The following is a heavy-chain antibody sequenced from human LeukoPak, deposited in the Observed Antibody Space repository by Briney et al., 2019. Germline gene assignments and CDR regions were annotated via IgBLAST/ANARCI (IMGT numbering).Heavy chain of an antibody. V-gene: IGHV3-33*01. CDR3: AREINHFDY. CDR1: GFIFSSYG. Sequence: GGSLRLSCAASGFIFSSYGMHWVRQAPGKGLEWVAVIWYDGSNKYYADSVKGRFTNSRDNSKNSLYLQMNSLRAEATAVCFFAREINHFDYWGQGTLVTVSS. J-gene: IGHJ4*02. CDR2: IWYDGSNK.